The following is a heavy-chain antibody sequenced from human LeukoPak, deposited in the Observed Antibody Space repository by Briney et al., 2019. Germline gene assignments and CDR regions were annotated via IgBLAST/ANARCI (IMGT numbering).Heavy chain of an antibody. Sequence: GRSLRLSCAASGFTFSSYGMHWVRQAPGKGLEWVAVIWYDGSNKYYADSVKGRFTISRDNSKNTLYLQMNSLRAEDTAVYYCAREVNAGYFDYWGQGTLVTVSS. J-gene: IGHJ4*02. D-gene: IGHD4-23*01. CDR3: AREVNAGYFDY. CDR2: IWYDGSNK. CDR1: GFTFSSYG. V-gene: IGHV3-33*01.